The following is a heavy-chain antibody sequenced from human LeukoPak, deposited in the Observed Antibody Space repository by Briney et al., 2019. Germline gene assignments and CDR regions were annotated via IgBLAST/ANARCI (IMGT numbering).Heavy chain of an antibody. D-gene: IGHD2-2*01. CDR2: IYYSGST. Sequence: SSETLSLTCTVSGGSISSSSYYWGWIRQPPGKGLEWIGSIYYSGSTYYNPSLKSRVTISVDTSKNQFSLKLSSVTAADTAVYYCARSVPAATVDYWGQGTLVTVSS. CDR3: ARSVPAATVDY. CDR1: GGSISSSSYY. J-gene: IGHJ4*02. V-gene: IGHV4-39*01.